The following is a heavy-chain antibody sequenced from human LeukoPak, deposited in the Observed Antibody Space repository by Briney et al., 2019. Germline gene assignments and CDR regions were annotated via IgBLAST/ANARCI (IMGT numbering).Heavy chain of an antibody. CDR3: AKRGVVIRVILVGFHKAAYYFDS. D-gene: IGHD3-22*01. J-gene: IGHJ4*02. Sequence: PGGSLTRSCAVSGITLSNYGMSWVRQAPGKGLEWVAGISGSGGSTNYADSVKGRFTISRDNPKNTLFLQMKSLRAKDTAVYFCAKRGVVIRVILVGFHKAAYYFDSWGQGALVTVSS. CDR2: ISGSGGST. CDR1: GITLSNYG. V-gene: IGHV3-23*01.